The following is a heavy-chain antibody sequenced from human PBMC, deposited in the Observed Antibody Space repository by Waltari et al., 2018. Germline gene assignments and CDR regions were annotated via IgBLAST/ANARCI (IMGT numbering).Heavy chain of an antibody. CDR3: ARVRDRKAAAGIVDY. Sequence: QVQLQQSGPGLVQPSQTLSLTCAISGGSVSSYSAAWNWIRQSPSRGLEWLGRTYYRSKWLNDYAISVKSRISINPDTSKNQFSLQLNSVTPEDTAVYYCARVRDRKAAAGIVDYWGQGTLVTVSS. CDR1: GGSVSSYSAA. J-gene: IGHJ4*02. V-gene: IGHV6-1*01. D-gene: IGHD6-13*01. CDR2: TYYRSKWLN.